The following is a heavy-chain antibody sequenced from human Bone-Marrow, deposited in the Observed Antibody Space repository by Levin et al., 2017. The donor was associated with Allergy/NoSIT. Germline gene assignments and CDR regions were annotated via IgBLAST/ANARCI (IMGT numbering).Heavy chain of an antibody. CDR2: IIPIFGTA. CDR1: GGTFSSYA. V-gene: IGHV1-69*13. Sequence: ASVKVSCKASGGTFSSYAISWVRQAPGQGLEWMGGIIPIFGTANYAQKFQGRVTITADESTSTAYMELSSLRSEDTAVYYCARAYYYDSSGYYYFDYWGQGTLVTVSS. J-gene: IGHJ4*02. D-gene: IGHD3-22*01. CDR3: ARAYYYDSSGYYYFDY.